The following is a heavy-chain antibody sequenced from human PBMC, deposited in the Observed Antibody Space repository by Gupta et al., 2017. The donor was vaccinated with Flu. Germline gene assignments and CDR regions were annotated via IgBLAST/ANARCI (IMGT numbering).Heavy chain of an antibody. D-gene: IGHD1-1*01. CDR1: GFIFSTHS. J-gene: IGHJ4*02. V-gene: IGHV3-21*06. CDR3: ARLRECGTGFIDH. CDR2: TSDRSKYI. Sequence: ASGFIFSTHSMNWVRQAPGKGLEWVSSTSDRSKYINYADSVKGRFTISRDNAKNSLHLQMNSLRDEDTAIYYCARLRECGTGFIDHWGQGTLVTVSS.